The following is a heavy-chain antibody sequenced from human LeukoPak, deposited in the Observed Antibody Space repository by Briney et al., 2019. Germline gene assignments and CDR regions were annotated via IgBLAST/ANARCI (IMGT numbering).Heavy chain of an antibody. J-gene: IGHJ4*02. Sequence: ASVKLSCNASGYTFTGYYMHWVRQAPGQGLGWMGWINPNSGGTNYAQKFQGRVTMTRDTSISTAYMELSRLRSDDTAVYYCARARSQRGYSYVDYWGQGTLVTVSS. D-gene: IGHD5-18*01. CDR2: INPNSGGT. CDR1: GYTFTGYY. CDR3: ARARSQRGYSYVDY. V-gene: IGHV1-2*02.